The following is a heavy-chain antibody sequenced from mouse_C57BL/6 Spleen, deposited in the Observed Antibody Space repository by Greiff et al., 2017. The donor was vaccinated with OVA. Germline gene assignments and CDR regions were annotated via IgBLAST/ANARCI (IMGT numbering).Heavy chain of an antibody. V-gene: IGHV1-69*01. D-gene: IGHD1-2*01. Sequence: QVQLQQPGAELVMPGASVKLSCKASGYTFTSYWMHWVKQRPGQGLEWIGEIDPSDSYTNYNQKFKGKSTLTVDKSSSTAYMQLSSLTSEDSAVYYCARKNGYEAMDYWGQGTSVTVSS. CDR2: IDPSDSYT. CDR3: ARKNGYEAMDY. CDR1: GYTFTSYW. J-gene: IGHJ4*01.